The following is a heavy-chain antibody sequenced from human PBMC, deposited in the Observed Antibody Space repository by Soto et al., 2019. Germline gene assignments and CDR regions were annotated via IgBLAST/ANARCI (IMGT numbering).Heavy chain of an antibody. D-gene: IGHD2-2*01. CDR3: ARDIPPSHCSSTSCPGAFDL. Sequence: PSQTLSLTCAISGDSVSSNSAAWNWIRQSPSRGLEWLGRTYYRSKWYNDYAVSVKSRITINPDTSKNQFSLQLNSVTPEDTAVYYCARDIPPSHCSSTSCPGAFDLWGQGTMVTVSS. CDR2: TYYRSKWYN. CDR1: GDSVSSNSAA. V-gene: IGHV6-1*01. J-gene: IGHJ3*01.